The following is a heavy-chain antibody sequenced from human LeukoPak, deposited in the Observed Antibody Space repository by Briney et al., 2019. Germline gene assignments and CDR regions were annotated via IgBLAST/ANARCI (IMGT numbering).Heavy chain of an antibody. CDR3: ARDEGLRHWYFDL. D-gene: IGHD4-17*01. CDR1: GYTFTSYY. V-gene: IGHV1-46*01. J-gene: IGHJ2*01. CDR2: INPSGGST. Sequence: ASVKVSCKASGYTFTSYYMHWVRQAPGQGLEWMGIINPSGGSTSYAQKFQGRVTMTRDTSTSTVYTELSSLRSGDTAVYYCARDEGLRHWYFDLWGRGTLVTVSS.